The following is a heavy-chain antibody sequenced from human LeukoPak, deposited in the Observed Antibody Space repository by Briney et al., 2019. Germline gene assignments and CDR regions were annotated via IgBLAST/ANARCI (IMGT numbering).Heavy chain of an antibody. D-gene: IGHD2-2*01. V-gene: IGHV3-23*01. J-gene: IGHJ5*02. CDR3: AKGYCSSITCYSGLDP. CDR2: ISGSGGST. Sequence: PGGSLRLSCAASGFTFSSFAMIWVRQAPVKGLEWVSGISGSGGSTHYADSVKGRFTISRDNSKNTLYLQMNSLRAEDTAVYYCAKGYCSSITCYSGLDPWGQGTLVTVSS. CDR1: GFTFSSFA.